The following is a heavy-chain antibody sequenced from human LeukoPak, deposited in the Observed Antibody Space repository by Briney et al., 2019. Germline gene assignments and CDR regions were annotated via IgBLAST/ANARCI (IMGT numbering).Heavy chain of an antibody. J-gene: IGHJ4*02. V-gene: IGHV4-39*07. Sequence: PSETLSLTCAVSGGSISSSSYYWGWIRQPPGKGLEWIGSIYFSGRTYYNMSLKSRVTISIDTSKNQFSLKVNSVTAADTAVYYCARDNPYGSGTDYWGQGTLVTVSS. CDR3: ARDNPYGSGTDY. D-gene: IGHD3-10*01. CDR2: IYFSGRT. CDR1: GGSISSSSYY.